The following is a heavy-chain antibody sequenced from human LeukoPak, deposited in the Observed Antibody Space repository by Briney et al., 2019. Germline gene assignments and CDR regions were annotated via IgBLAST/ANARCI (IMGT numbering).Heavy chain of an antibody. CDR1: GFTFSSYG. Sequence: GGSLRLSCAASGFTFSSYGMSWVGQAPGKGLEWVSAISGRGGSTHYADSVKGRFTISRDNSKNTLYLQMNSLRAEDTAVYYCAKMDRAALWFGHYMDVWGKGTTVTISS. J-gene: IGHJ6*03. CDR2: ISGRGGST. V-gene: IGHV3-23*01. CDR3: AKMDRAALWFGHYMDV. D-gene: IGHD3-10*01.